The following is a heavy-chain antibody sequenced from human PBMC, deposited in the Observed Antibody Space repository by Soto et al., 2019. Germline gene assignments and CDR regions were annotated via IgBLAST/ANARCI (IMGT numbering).Heavy chain of an antibody. J-gene: IGHJ4*02. CDR3: TRDLRYCSSSTCYATDY. V-gene: IGHV3-49*03. CDR1: GFTLGDYA. Sequence: PGGSLRLSCTAAGFTLGDYAVSWIRQAPGKGLEWVGFIRSKAYGETTEYAASVKGRFTISRDDSKSIAYLQMNSLKTEDTAVYYCTRDLRYCSSSTCYATDYWGQGTLVTVSS. CDR2: IRSKAYGETT. D-gene: IGHD2-2*01.